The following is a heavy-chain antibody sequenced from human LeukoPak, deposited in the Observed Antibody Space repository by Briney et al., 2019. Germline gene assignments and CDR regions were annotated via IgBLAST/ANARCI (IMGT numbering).Heavy chain of an antibody. CDR1: GFTFSNAW. J-gene: IGHJ4*02. D-gene: IGHD6-19*01. Sequence: PGGSLRLSCAASGFTFSNAWMSWVRQAPGKGLEWVGRIKTKSDGGTTDYAAPVKGRFTISRDDSKNTLYLQMNGLKTEDTAVYFCTTDLWSGWYLGFSGGQGTLVTVSS. V-gene: IGHV3-15*01. CDR3: TTDLWSGWYLGFS. CDR2: IKTKSDGGTT.